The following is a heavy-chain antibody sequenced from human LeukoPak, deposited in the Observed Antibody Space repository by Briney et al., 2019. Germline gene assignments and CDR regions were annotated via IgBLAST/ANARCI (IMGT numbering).Heavy chain of an antibody. Sequence: GGSLRLSCAASGFTFSSYGMHWVRQAPGKGLEWVAVISYDGSNKYYADSVKGRFTISRDNSKNTLYLQMNSLRAEDTAVYYCAKDPGDHELWGQGTLVTVSS. D-gene: IGHD4-17*01. CDR3: AKDPGDHEL. V-gene: IGHV3-30*18. CDR2: ISYDGSNK. CDR1: GFTFSSYG. J-gene: IGHJ4*02.